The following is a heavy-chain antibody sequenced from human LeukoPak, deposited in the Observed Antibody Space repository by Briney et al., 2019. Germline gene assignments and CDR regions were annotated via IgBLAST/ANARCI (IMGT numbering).Heavy chain of an antibody. D-gene: IGHD3-10*01. J-gene: IGHJ4*02. CDR2: INPNSGNT. Sequence: ASVKVSCKASGYTFTSYDINWVRQATGQGLEWMGWINPNSGNTGYAQKFQGRVTITRNTSISTAYMGLSSLRSEDTAVYYCARGSWGVIDYWGQGTLVTVSS. CDR3: ARGSWGVIDY. CDR1: GYTFTSYD. V-gene: IGHV1-8*03.